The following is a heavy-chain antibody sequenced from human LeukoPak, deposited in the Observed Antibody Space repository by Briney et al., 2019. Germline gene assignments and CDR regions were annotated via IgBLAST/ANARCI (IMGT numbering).Heavy chain of an antibody. Sequence: GGSLRLSCAASGFTFSSYSMNWVRQAPGKGLEWVSPIGSSSSYIYYADSVKGRFTISRDNAKNSLYLQMNSLRAEDTAVYYCARERGSYSDYWGQGTLVTVSS. D-gene: IGHD1-26*01. CDR3: ARERGSYSDY. CDR1: GFTFSSYS. CDR2: IGSSSSYI. V-gene: IGHV3-21*01. J-gene: IGHJ4*02.